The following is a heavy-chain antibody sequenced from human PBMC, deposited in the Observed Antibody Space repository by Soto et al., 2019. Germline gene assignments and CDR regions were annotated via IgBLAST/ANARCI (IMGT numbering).Heavy chain of an antibody. Sequence: GGSLRLSCAASGFTFSSYAMHWVRQAPGKGLEWVAVISYDGSNKYYADSVKGRFTISRDNSKNTLYLQMNSLRAEDTAVYYRARGVVVTAIGYYYYGMDVWGQGTTVTVSS. CDR2: ISYDGSNK. CDR3: ARGVVVTAIGYYYYGMDV. V-gene: IGHV3-30-3*01. J-gene: IGHJ6*02. D-gene: IGHD2-21*02. CDR1: GFTFSSYA.